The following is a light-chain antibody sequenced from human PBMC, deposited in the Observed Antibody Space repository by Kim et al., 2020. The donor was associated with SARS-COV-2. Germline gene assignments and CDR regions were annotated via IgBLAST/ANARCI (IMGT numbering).Light chain of an antibody. Sequence: VSPGERATLSCRASQSVSSNFACYQQKPGQAPRLLIYGASTRATGIPARFSGSGSGTEFTLTISSLQSEDFAVYYCQQYNIWPITFGQGTRLEIK. CDR3: QQYNIWPIT. J-gene: IGKJ5*01. CDR1: QSVSSN. CDR2: GAS. V-gene: IGKV3-15*01.